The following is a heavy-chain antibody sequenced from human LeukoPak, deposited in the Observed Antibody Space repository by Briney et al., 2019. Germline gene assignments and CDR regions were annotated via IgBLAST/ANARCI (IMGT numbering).Heavy chain of an antibody. CDR3: ARSHRQWLVMWANAFDI. J-gene: IGHJ3*02. Sequence: PSETLSLTCTVSGGSISSYYWSWIRQPPGKGLEWIGYIYYSGSTNYNPSLKSRVTISVDTSKNQFSLKLSSVTAADTAVYYCARSHRQWLVMWANAFDIWGQGTMVTVSS. CDR2: IYYSGST. D-gene: IGHD6-19*01. V-gene: IGHV4-59*01. CDR1: GGSISSYY.